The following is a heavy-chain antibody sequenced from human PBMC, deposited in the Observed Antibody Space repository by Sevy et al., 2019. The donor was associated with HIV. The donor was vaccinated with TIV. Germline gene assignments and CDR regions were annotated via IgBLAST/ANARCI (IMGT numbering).Heavy chain of an antibody. CDR2: ISAYNGNT. J-gene: IGHJ4*02. Sequence: ASVKVSCKASGYSFTSRGIDWVRQAPGQGLEWLGWISAYNGNTKYGQRLQDRVTMTTDTSGSTAYMELRSLRSDDTAVYYCARAGALWFGESDYWGQGTLVTVSS. D-gene: IGHD3-10*01. CDR3: ARAGALWFGESDY. V-gene: IGHV1-18*01. CDR1: GYSFTSRG.